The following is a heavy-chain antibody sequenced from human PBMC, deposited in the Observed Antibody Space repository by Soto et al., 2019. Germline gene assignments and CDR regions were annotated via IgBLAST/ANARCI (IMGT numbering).Heavy chain of an antibody. V-gene: IGHV4-59*08. CDR2: IYYSGST. J-gene: IGHJ6*02. CDR1: GESFSNYY. CDR3: ARHVPYCSDTSHCAYGMDV. Sequence: ETLSLTCAVYGESFSNYYWNWIRQPPGKGLDWFGYIYYSGSTNYNPSLKSRVTISLDTSKNQFSLKLSSVTAADTAVYYCARHVPYCSDTSHCAYGMDVWGQGTTVTVSS. D-gene: IGHD2-2*01.